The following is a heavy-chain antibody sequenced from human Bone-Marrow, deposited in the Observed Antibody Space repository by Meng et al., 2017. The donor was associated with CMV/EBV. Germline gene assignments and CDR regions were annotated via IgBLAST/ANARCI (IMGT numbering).Heavy chain of an antibody. CDR1: GYTFTSYG. Sequence: ASVKVSCKASGYTFTSYGISWVRQAPGQGLEWMGIINPSGGSTSYAQKFQGRVTMTRDTSTSTVYMELSSLRSEDTAVYYCARAGVAVAGNYYYGMDVWGQGTTVTVSS. J-gene: IGHJ6*02. CDR3: ARAGVAVAGNYYYGMDV. D-gene: IGHD6-19*01. CDR2: INPSGGST. V-gene: IGHV1-46*01.